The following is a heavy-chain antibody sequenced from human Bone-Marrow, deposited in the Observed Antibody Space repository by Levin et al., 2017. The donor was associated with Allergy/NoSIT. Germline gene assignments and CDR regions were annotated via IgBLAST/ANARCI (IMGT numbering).Heavy chain of an antibody. Sequence: GESLKISCVGSGYTFSGYYMHWVRQAPGKGLVWVSHINSDGSNTNYADSVKGRFTISRDNAKNTLYLQMNSLRAEDTAVYYCGRGGCSSTSCIDYWGQGIQVTVSS. J-gene: IGHJ4*02. D-gene: IGHD2-2*01. CDR3: GRGGCSSTSCIDY. V-gene: IGHV3-74*01. CDR1: GYTFSGYY. CDR2: INSDGSNT.